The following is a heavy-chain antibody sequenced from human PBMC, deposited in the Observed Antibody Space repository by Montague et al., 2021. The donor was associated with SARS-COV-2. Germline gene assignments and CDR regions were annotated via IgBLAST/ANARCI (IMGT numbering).Heavy chain of an antibody. CDR1: GDSVSSDSYF. V-gene: IGHV4-39*01. Sequence: SETLSLTCLVSGDSVSSDSYFWAWICKSPGKGLEGLGSLFHRGDTYHNTSPKDRVIMSVDTSNNQFSLKLSSVSAADTAVYYCASHRVRYLVLTGYSGHFDVWGQGSLITVSS. D-gene: IGHD3-9*01. CDR3: ASHRVRYLVLTGYSGHFDV. CDR2: LFHRGDT. J-gene: IGHJ5*02.